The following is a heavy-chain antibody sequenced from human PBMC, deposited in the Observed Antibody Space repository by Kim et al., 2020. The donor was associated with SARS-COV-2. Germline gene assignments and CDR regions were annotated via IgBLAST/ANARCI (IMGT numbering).Heavy chain of an antibody. CDR3: ARVHPPQRYQYMEV. D-gene: IGHD3-16*02. V-gene: IGHV3-21*01. J-gene: IGHJ6*02. Sequence: GGSLRLSCAASGFTFSTYDMNWVRQAPGKGLEWVSTISGISSHIYYADSVRGRFTISRDNAKTSVYLQMKSLRAEDTAGYYWARVHPPQRYQYMEVWVQG. CDR1: GFTFSTYD. CDR2: ISGISSHI.